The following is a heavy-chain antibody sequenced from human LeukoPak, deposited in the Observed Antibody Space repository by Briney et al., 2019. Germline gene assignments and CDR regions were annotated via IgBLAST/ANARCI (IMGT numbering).Heavy chain of an antibody. CDR2: LYYSGST. D-gene: IGHD3-3*01. CDR3: AGTYYGFWSGYYPHYYYYYMDV. CDR1: GGSISSSSYY. J-gene: IGHJ6*03. V-gene: IGHV4-39*07. Sequence: TSETLSLTCTVSGGSISSSSYYWGWIRQPPGKGLEWIGSLYYSGSTNYNPSLKSRVTISVDTSKNQFSLKLSSVTAADTAVYYCAGTYYGFWSGYYPHYYYYYMDVWGKGTTVTVSS.